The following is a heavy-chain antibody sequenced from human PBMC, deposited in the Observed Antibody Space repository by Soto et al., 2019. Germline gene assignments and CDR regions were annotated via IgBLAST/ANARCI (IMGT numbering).Heavy chain of an antibody. CDR3: SRLPPSKYRDSPFDP. CDR1: GFTFGDYA. V-gene: IGHV3-49*03. Sequence: EVQLVESGGGLVQPGRSLGLSCTASGFTFGDYAMTWFRQAPGKGLEWVGFISSKRYGGTAEYATSVKGRFTISRDDSKSIAYLQMNGLKTEDTAVYFCSRLPPSKYRDSPFDPWGQGTLVIVSS. CDR2: ISSKRYGGTA. J-gene: IGHJ5*02. D-gene: IGHD5-12*01.